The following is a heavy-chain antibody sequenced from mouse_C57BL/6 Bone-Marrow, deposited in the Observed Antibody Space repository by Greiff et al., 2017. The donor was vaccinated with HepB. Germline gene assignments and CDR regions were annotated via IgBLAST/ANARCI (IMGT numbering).Heavy chain of an antibody. CDR1: GYTFTSYG. Sequence: VQLKQSGAELASPGASVKLSCKASGYTFTSYGISWVNQRTGQGLEWIGEIYPRSGNTYYNEKFKGKATLTADKSSSTAYMELRSLTSEDSAVYFCAKNYVGWFAYWGQGTLVTVSA. CDR2: IYPRSGNT. V-gene: IGHV1-81*01. J-gene: IGHJ3*01. CDR3: AKNYVGWFAY. D-gene: IGHD1-1*01.